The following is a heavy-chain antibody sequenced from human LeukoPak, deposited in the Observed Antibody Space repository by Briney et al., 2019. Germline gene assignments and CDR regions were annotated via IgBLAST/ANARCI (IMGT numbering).Heavy chain of an antibody. Sequence: GGSLRLSCAASGFTVSSNYMNWVRQAPGKGLEWVSVIYSGGSTYYADSVKGRFTISRDNFKNTLYLQMNSLRAEDTAVYYCAGGARRQQPFDYWGQGTLVTVSS. CDR3: AGGARRQQPFDY. D-gene: IGHD6-13*01. V-gene: IGHV3-66*01. CDR1: GFTVSSNY. CDR2: IYSGGST. J-gene: IGHJ4*02.